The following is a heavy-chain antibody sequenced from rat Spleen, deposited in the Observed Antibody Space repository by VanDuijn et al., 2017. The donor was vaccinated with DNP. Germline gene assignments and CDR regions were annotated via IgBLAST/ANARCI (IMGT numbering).Heavy chain of an antibody. D-gene: IGHD1-7*01. CDR2: INTSGGTT. J-gene: IGHJ2*01. CDR1: GFTFINYW. V-gene: IGHV5-31*01. CDR3: ARDDFYGYR. Sequence: EVQLVESGGDLVQPGRSLKVSCVTSGFTFINYWMTWIRQAPGKGLEWVATINTSGGTTYYADSVKGRFTISRDNAQNTLYRQMNSLGSEDTATYYCARDDFYGYRWGQGVMVTVSS.